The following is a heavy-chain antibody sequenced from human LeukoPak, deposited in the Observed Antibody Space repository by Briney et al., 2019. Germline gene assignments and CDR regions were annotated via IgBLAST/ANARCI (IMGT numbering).Heavy chain of an antibody. D-gene: IGHD3-3*01. CDR1: GYTFTGYY. Sequence: ASVKVSCKASGYTFTGYYMHWVRQAPGQGLEWMGWINPNSGGTNYAQKFQGRVTMTRDTSISTAYMELSRLRSDDTAVYYCARDYRSRFNYETLFDYWGQGTLVTVSS. J-gene: IGHJ4*02. CDR3: ARDYRSRFNYETLFDY. V-gene: IGHV1-2*02. CDR2: INPNSGGT.